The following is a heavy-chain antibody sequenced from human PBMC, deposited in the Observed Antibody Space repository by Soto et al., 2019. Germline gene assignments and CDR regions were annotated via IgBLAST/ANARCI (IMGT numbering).Heavy chain of an antibody. D-gene: IGHD3-3*01. CDR1: GFTFSSYA. Sequence: LSLTCAASGFTFSSYAMSWVRQAPGKGLEWVSAISGSGGSTYYADSVKGRFTISRDNSKNTLYLQMNSLRAEDTAVYYCARDFSIFGVVIIGVSADAFDIWGQGTMVTVSS. J-gene: IGHJ3*02. V-gene: IGHV3-23*01. CDR2: ISGSGGST. CDR3: ARDFSIFGVVIIGVSADAFDI.